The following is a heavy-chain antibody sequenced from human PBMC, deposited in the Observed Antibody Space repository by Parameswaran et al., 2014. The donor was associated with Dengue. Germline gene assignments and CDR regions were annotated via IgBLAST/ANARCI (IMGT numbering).Heavy chain of an antibody. CDR2: ISDSGGGT. J-gene: IGHJ5*01. D-gene: IGHD4-17*01. V-gene: IGHV3-23*01. Sequence: RWIRQPPGKGLEWVSGISDSGGGTYYAESLKARFTISRDNSKNTLYLQMNSLRAEDTAVYYCAKDQTTVTTGRPTEFDFWGQGTLVTVSS. CDR3: AKDQTTVTTGRPTEFDF.